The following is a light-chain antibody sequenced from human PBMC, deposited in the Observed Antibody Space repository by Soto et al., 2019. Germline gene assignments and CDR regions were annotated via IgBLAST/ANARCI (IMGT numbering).Light chain of an antibody. CDR1: QSVSSY. CDR3: QQRSNWPT. J-gene: IGKJ1*01. Sequence: EIVLTQSPATLSLSPGERATLSCRASQSVSSYLAWYQQKPGQAPRLLIYDASNRATGIPAGFSGSGSGTDFTLTISSLEAEDFAVYDCQQRSNWPTFGQGTKVEIK. V-gene: IGKV3-11*01. CDR2: DAS.